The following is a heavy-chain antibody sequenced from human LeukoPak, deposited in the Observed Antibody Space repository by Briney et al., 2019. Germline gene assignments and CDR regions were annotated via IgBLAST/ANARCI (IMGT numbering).Heavy chain of an antibody. J-gene: IGHJ4*02. CDR2: IWYDGSNK. CDR1: GFTFSSYG. V-gene: IGHV3-33*01. Sequence: PGRSLRLSCAASGFTFSSYGMHWVRQAPGKGLEWVAVIWYDGSNKYYADSVKGRFTISRDNSKNTLYLQMNSLRAEDTAVYYCARDRATDYSSGWYYFANWGQGTLVTVSS. CDR3: ARDRATDYSSGWYYFAN. D-gene: IGHD6-19*01.